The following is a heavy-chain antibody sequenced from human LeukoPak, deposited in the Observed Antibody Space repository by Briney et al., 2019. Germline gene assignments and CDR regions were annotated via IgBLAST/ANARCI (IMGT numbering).Heavy chain of an antibody. CDR3: ARDVGYCSGGSCRYYYYGMDV. V-gene: IGHV3-11*01. CDR2: ISSSGSTI. J-gene: IGHJ6*02. CDR1: GFTFSDYY. Sequence: GGSLRLSCAASGFTFSDYYMSWIRQAPGKGLEWVSYISSSGSTIYYADSVKGRFTISRDNAKNSLYLQMNSLRAEDTAVYYCARDVGYCSGGSCRYYYYGMDVWGQGTTVTVSS. D-gene: IGHD2-15*01.